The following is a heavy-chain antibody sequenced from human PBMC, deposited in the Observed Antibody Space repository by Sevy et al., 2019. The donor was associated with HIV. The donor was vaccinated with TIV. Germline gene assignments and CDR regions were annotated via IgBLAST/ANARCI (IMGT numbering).Heavy chain of an antibody. D-gene: IGHD6-13*01. CDR1: GFTFSSYW. CDR3: ASLGVQQLTRFDY. V-gene: IGHV3-7*01. J-gene: IGHJ4*02. Sequence: GGSLRLSCAASGFTFSSYWMSWVRQAPGKGLEWVANIKQDGSEKYYVDSVKDRFTISRDNAKNSLYLQMNSLRAEDTAVYYGASLGVQQLTRFDYWGQGTLVTVSS. CDR2: IKQDGSEK.